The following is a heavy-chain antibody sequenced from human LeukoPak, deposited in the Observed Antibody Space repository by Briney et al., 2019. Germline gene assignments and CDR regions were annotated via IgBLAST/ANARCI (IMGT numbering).Heavy chain of an antibody. J-gene: IGHJ4*02. V-gene: IGHV3-23*01. D-gene: IGHD6-13*01. CDR3: ARDSSSWYYFDY. CDR2: ISPSGGIT. CDR1: GFSFSSYN. Sequence: GGSLRLSCEASGFSFSSYNMDWVRQAPGKGLEWVSGISPSGGITYYTDSVKGRFTISRDNSKNTQSLQMNSLRAEDTAVYYCARDSSSWYYFDYWGQGTLVTVSS.